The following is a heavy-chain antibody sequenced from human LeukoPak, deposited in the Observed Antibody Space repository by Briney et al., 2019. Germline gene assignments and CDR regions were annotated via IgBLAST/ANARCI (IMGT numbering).Heavy chain of an antibody. J-gene: IGHJ4*02. V-gene: IGHV3-53*04. CDR2: IYSGGST. D-gene: IGHD2-15*01. CDR1: GFTVSSNY. CDR3: ARTIWGYCSGGSCYRRPIYYFDY. Sequence: GGSLRLSCAASGFTVSSNYMSWVRQAPGKGLEWVSVIYSGGSTYYADSVKGRFTISRHNSKNTLYLQMNSLRAEDTAVYYCARTIWGYCSGGSCYRRPIYYFDYWGQGTLVTVSS.